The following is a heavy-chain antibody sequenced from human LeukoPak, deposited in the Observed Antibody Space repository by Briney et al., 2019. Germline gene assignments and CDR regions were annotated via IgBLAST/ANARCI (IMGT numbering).Heavy chain of an antibody. CDR2: AHSSGRT. CDR1: GGSINNFY. V-gene: IGHV4-59*08. D-gene: IGHD2-8*02. Sequence: TSETLSLTCTVSGGSINNFYWSWIRQSPGKGLEWIGYAHSSGRTDYNPSLRSRVSMSADTSKSQLSLRLTSVTAADTAVYFCARHDEECPGEYCFLLSFDYWGPGSLVTVSS. J-gene: IGHJ4*01. CDR3: ARHDEECPGEYCFLLSFDY.